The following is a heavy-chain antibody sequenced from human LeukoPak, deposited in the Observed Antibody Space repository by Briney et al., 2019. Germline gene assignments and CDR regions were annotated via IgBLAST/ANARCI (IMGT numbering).Heavy chain of an antibody. V-gene: IGHV3-33*01. J-gene: IGHJ3*02. CDR2: IWYDGSDK. D-gene: IGHD3-22*01. CDR1: GFTFSSYG. Sequence: PGRSLRLSCAASGFTFSSYGMHWVRQAPGKGLEWVAVIWYDGSDKYYADSVKGRFTISRDNSKNTLYLQMNSLRAEDTAVYYCARDNGQIFDSNRFAFDIWGQGTMVTVSS. CDR3: ARDNGQIFDSNRFAFDI.